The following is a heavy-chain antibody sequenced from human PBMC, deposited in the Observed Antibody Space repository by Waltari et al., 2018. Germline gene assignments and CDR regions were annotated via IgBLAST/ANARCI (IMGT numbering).Heavy chain of an antibody. J-gene: IGHJ6*02. D-gene: IGHD6-6*01. Sequence: QVQLVESGGGVVQPGRSLRLSCETSGFTFSRYGMHWVRQAPGKGLEWVAVVSYDGVNKHDVDPVKGRFTISRDNSKNTLYLQMNSLRVEDTAVYYCAKGLGRGMDVWGQGTTVTVSS. CDR3: AKGLGRGMDV. CDR2: VSYDGVNK. CDR1: GFTFSRYG. V-gene: IGHV3-30*18.